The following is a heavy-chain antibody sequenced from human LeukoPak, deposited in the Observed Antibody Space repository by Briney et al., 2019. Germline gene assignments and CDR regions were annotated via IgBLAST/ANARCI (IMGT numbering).Heavy chain of an antibody. CDR3: ARFNSGWYGAFDI. CDR2: INPNSGGT. Sequence: ASVKVSCKASGYTFTGYYMHWVRQAPGQGLEWMGWINPNSGGTNYAQKFQGRVTMTRDTSISTAYMELSRLRSDDTAVYYCARFNSGWYGAFDIWGQGTMVTVSS. CDR1: GYTFTGYY. V-gene: IGHV1-2*02. D-gene: IGHD6-19*01. J-gene: IGHJ3*02.